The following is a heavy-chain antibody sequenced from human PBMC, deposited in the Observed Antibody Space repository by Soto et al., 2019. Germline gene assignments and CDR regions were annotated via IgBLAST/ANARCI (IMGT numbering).Heavy chain of an antibody. CDR3: ARARDGYNYYGMDV. V-gene: IGHV3-33*01. CDR2: IWYDGSNK. J-gene: IGHJ6*02. Sequence: ESGGGVVQPGRSLRLSCAASGFTFSSYGMHWVRQAPGKGLEWVAVIWYDGSNKYYADSVKGRFTISRDNSKNTLYLQMNSLRAEDTAVYYCARARDGYNYYGMDVWGQGTTVTVSS. CDR1: GFTFSSYG.